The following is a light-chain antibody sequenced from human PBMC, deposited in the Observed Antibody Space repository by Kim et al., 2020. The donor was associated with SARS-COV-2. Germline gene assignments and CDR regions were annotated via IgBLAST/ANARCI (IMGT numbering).Light chain of an antibody. J-gene: IGLJ1*01. CDR3: AAWDDSSPVSYV. Sequence: QSVLTQPPSVSGTPGQSVTISCSGSRFDIGSNHVYWYQQFPGMAPKLLIRDNNQRPLGVPDRFSGSKSGTSASLAISGLRSEDEADYFCAAWDDSSPVSYVFGSGTKVTVL. V-gene: IGLV1-47*01. CDR1: RFDIGSNH. CDR2: DNN.